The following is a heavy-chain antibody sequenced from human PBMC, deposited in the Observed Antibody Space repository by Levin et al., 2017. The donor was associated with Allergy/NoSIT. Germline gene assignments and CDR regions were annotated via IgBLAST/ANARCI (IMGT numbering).Heavy chain of an antibody. CDR1: GFTFSSYA. CDR2: ISGSGGST. V-gene: IGHV3-23*01. J-gene: IGHJ4*02. Sequence: SGGSLRLSCAASGFTFSSYAMSWVRQAPGKGLEWVSAISGSGGSTYYADSVKGRFTISRDNSKNTLYLQMNSLRAEDTAVYYCAMGIAAAGIYFDYWGQGTLVTVSS. CDR3: AMGIAAAGIYFDY. D-gene: IGHD6-13*01.